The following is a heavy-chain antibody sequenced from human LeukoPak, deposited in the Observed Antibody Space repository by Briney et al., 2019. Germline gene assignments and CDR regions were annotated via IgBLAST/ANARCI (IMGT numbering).Heavy chain of an antibody. Sequence: PSETLSLTCSVPGPSIRDYHGTWIRQSPGNAPEWIGYTHYSGSSGSSPSLKSRVTMSVDTSKNQLSLKLSSVTAADTAVYYCARASLRSSDRSFYYMDVWGTGTTVTVSS. CDR1: GPSIRDYH. J-gene: IGHJ6*03. CDR3: ARASLRSSDRSFYYMDV. V-gene: IGHV4-59*12. CDR2: THYSGSS. D-gene: IGHD3-22*01.